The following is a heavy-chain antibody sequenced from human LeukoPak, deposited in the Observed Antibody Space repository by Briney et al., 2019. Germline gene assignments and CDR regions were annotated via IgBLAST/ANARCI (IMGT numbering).Heavy chain of an antibody. CDR3: ASESRDYVLPAY. CDR2: MNPNSGNT. V-gene: IGHV1-8*03. J-gene: IGHJ4*02. D-gene: IGHD3-16*01. Sequence: ASVKVSCKASGYTFTSYDINWVRQATGQGLEWMGWMNPNSGNTGYAQKFQGRVTITRNTSISTAYMEQNRLRSDDTAVYYRASESRDYVLPAYWGQGTLVTVSS. CDR1: GYTFTSYD.